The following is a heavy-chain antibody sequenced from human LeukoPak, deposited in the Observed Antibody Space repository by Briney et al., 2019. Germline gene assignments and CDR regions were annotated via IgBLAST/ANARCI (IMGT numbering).Heavy chain of an antibody. CDR1: GGSISSHY. D-gene: IGHD6-6*01. CDR3: ARVRVVAARLWYFDY. Sequence: SETLSLTCTVSGGSISSHYWSWIRQPPGKGLEWIGYIYYSGSTNYNPSLKSRVTISVDTSKNQFSLKLSSVTAADTAVYYCARVRVVAARLWYFDYWGQGTLVTVSS. V-gene: IGHV4-59*11. CDR2: IYYSGST. J-gene: IGHJ4*02.